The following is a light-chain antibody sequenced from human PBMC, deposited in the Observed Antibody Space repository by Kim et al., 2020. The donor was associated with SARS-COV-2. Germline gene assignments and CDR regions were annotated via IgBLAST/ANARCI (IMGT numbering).Light chain of an antibody. Sequence: DIQMTQSPATLYASVGDRVTITCRSSRSSSTYVNWYQQRSGKAPRLLIYAASTLHSGVPSRFSGSGSGTHFTLTITSLQPEDFATYYCQQTYGIPVTFGQGTRLEIK. J-gene: IGKJ5*01. CDR3: QQTYGIPVT. CDR2: AAS. V-gene: IGKV1-39*01. CDR1: RSSSTY.